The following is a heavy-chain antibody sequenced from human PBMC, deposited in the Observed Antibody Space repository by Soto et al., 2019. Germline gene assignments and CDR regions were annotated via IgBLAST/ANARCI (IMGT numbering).Heavy chain of an antibody. CDR3: SGDTSGYYYDGLAY. CDR2: IRSKASGGAT. CDR1: GFTFSSYA. J-gene: IGHJ4*02. Sequence: GSLRLSCAASGFTFSSYAMNWVRQAPGKGREWVGFIRSKASGGATEYAASVKGRFTISRDDSESIAYLQMNSLKTEDTALYYCSGDTSGYYYDGLAYCGQGILVTVSS. V-gene: IGHV3-49*04. D-gene: IGHD3-22*01.